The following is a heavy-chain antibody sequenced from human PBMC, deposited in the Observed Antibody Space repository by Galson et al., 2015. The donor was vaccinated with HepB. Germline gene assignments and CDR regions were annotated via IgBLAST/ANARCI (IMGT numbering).Heavy chain of an antibody. CDR1: GYTFTSYA. CDR3: ARGYYGDYGTWVDY. Sequence: QSGAEVKKPGESLRISCKASGYTFTSYAMHWVRQAPGQRLEWMGWINAGNGNTKYSQKFQGRVTITRDTSASTAYMELSSLRSEDTAVYYCARGYYGDYGTWVDYWGQGTLVTVSS. J-gene: IGHJ4*02. D-gene: IGHD4-17*01. V-gene: IGHV1-3*01. CDR2: INAGNGNT.